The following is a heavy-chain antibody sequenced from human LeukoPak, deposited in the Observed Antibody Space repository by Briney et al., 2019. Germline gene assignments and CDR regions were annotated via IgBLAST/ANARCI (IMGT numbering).Heavy chain of an antibody. J-gene: IGHJ6*03. Sequence: PGGSLRLSCATSGFTFNNAWMNWVRQAPGKGLEWVANIKQDGSEKYYVDSVKGRFTISRDNAKNSLYLQMNSLRAEDTAVYYCARWSGSVTARNYHYYMEVWGEGTTVTVSS. CDR3: ARWSGSVTARNYHYYMEV. CDR2: IKQDGSEK. D-gene: IGHD6-6*01. V-gene: IGHV3-7*01. CDR1: GFTFNNAW.